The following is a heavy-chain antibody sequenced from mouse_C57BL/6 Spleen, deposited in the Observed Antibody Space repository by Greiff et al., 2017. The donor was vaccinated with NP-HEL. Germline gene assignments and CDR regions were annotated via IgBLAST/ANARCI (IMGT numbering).Heavy chain of an antibody. CDR2: IDPETGGT. Sequence: VQLQESGAELVRPGASVTLSCKASGYTFTDYEMHWVKQTPVHGLEWIGAIDPETGGTAYNQKFKGKAILTADKSSSTAYMELRSLTSEDSAVNYCAREDDDYWGQGTTLTVSS. J-gene: IGHJ2*01. CDR1: GYTFTDYE. V-gene: IGHV1-15*01. CDR3: AREDDDY.